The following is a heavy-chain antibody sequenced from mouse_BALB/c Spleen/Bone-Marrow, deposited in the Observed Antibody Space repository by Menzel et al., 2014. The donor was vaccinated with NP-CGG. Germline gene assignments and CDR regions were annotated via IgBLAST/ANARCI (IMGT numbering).Heavy chain of an antibody. CDR1: GYTFTDTW. CDR2: INPSTGYA. CDR3: AREY. J-gene: IGHJ2*01. V-gene: IGHV1-7*01. Sequence: QVQLQQSGPELAKPGASVKMSCKASGYTFTDTWIHWIKQRPGQGLEWIGYINPSTGYAEYNQNFKDKATLTVDKSSSTAYMQLSSLTSEDSAVYYCAREYWGQGTALTVSS.